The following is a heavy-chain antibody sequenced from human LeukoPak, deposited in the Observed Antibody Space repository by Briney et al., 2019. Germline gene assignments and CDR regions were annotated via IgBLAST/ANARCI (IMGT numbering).Heavy chain of an antibody. CDR3: ARVRSSYDFWSGYPRGYYYYYYMDV. CDR1: GFTFSSYE. D-gene: IGHD3-3*01. J-gene: IGHJ6*03. V-gene: IGHV3-20*04. CDR2: INWNGGST. Sequence: GGSLRLSCAASGFTFSSYEMNWVRQAPGKGLEWVSGINWNGGSTGYADSVKGRFTISRDNAKNSLYLQMNSLRAEDTALYYCARVRSSYDFWSGYPRGYYYYYYMDVWGKGTTVTVSS.